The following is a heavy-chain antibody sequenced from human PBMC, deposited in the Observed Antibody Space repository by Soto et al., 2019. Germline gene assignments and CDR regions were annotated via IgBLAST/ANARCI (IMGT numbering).Heavy chain of an antibody. CDR2: IYWDDDK. V-gene: IGHV2-5*02. D-gene: IGHD2-15*01. Sequence: QITLKESGPTLVKPTQTLTLTCTFSGFSLSTSGVGVGWIRQPPGKALEWLALIYWDDDKRYSPSLKSRLTITXXTXKXXVVLTITNMDPVDTSTYYCAHQMEYCSGGSCYKAYWGQGTLVTVSS. CDR1: GFSLSTSGVG. J-gene: IGHJ4*02. CDR3: AHQMEYCSGGSCYKAY.